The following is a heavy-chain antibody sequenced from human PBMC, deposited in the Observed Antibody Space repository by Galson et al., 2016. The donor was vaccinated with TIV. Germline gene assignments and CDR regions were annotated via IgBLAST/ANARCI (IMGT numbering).Heavy chain of an antibody. CDR2: IYWNDDK. D-gene: IGHD3-9*01. CDR1: GFSITTSGVT. CDR3: AHGPSLIMTGYYYFEY. V-gene: IGHV2-5*01. Sequence: PALVKPTQTLRLTCTFSGFSITTSGVTVGWIRQPPGKALEWLAVIYWNDDKRYRPSLKSRLTITKETSKNQVVLMLSNMDPVDTATYYCAHGPSLIMTGYYYFEYWGQGALVTVSS. J-gene: IGHJ4*02.